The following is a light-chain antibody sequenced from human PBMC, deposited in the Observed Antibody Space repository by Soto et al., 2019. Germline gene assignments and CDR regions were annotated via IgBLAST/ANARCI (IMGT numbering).Light chain of an antibody. Sequence: QSALTQPRSVSGSPGQSVTISCTGTSSDVCAHNYVSWYQQHPGKAPKLMIYDVSKRPSGVPDRFSGSKSGNTASLTISGLQAEDEADYYCCSYAGSYTVVFGGGTKLTVL. CDR1: SSDVCAHNY. CDR2: DVS. CDR3: CSYAGSYTVV. J-gene: IGLJ2*01. V-gene: IGLV2-11*01.